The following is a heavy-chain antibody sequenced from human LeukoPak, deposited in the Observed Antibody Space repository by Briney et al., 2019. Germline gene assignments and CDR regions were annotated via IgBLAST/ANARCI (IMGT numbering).Heavy chain of an antibody. CDR3: ARVGEWELLSKPDY. CDR2: INPNSGGT. D-gene: IGHD1-26*01. V-gene: IGHV1-2*02. Sequence: ASVKVSCKASGYTFTGYYMHWVRQAPGHGLEWMGWINPNSGGTNYAQKFQGRVTMTRDTSISTAYMELSRLRSDDTAVYYCARVGEWELLSKPDYWGQGTLVTVSS. CDR1: GYTFTGYY. J-gene: IGHJ4*02.